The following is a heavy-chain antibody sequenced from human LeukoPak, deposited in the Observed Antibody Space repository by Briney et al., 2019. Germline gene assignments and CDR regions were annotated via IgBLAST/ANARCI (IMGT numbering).Heavy chain of an antibody. Sequence: GGSLRLSCAASGFTFSSYAMHWVRQAPGKGLEWVAVISYDGSNKYYADSVKGRFTISRDNSKNTLYLQMNSLRAEDTAVYYCARDGSAFDYWGQGTLVTVSS. D-gene: IGHD2-15*01. J-gene: IGHJ4*02. V-gene: IGHV3-30-3*01. CDR3: ARDGSAFDY. CDR2: ISYDGSNK. CDR1: GFTFSSYA.